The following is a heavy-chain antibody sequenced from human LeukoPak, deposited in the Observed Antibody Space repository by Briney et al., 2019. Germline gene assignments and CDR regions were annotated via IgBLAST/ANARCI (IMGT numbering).Heavy chain of an antibody. CDR3: ARDFIPYDSSGYFAY. CDR2: ISSSSSYI. J-gene: IGHJ4*02. Sequence: GGSLRLSCAASGFTFSSYSMNWVRQAPGKGLEWVSSISSSSSYIYYADSVKGRFTISRDNAKNSLYMQMNSLRAEDTAVYYCARDFIPYDSSGYFAYWGQGTLVTVSS. D-gene: IGHD3-22*01. CDR1: GFTFSSYS. V-gene: IGHV3-21*01.